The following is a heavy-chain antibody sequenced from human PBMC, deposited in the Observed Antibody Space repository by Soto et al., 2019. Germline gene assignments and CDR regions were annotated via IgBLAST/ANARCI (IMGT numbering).Heavy chain of an antibody. Sequence: QVQLVQSGAEVKKSGASVKVSCKASGYTFTSHDINWVRQATGQGLEWMGWMNPNSGNTGYAQKFQGRVTMTRNTXISTAYVKLSSLRSGDTAVYYCARWDYGYYARFDYWGQGTLVTVSS. CDR1: GYTFTSHD. D-gene: IGHD4-17*01. J-gene: IGHJ4*02. V-gene: IGHV1-8*01. CDR3: ARWDYGYYARFDY. CDR2: MNPNSGNT.